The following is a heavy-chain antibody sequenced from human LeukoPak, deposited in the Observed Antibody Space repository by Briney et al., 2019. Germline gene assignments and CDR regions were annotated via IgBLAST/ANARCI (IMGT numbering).Heavy chain of an antibody. V-gene: IGHV1-3*01. J-gene: IGHJ4*02. CDR3: ARDVVIHQYYFDY. Sequence: ASVKVSCKASGYTFTSYAMHWVRQAPGQRLEWMGWINAGNGNTKYSQKFQGRVTITRDTSASTAYMELSSLRSEDTAVYYCARDVVIHQYYFDYWGQGTLVTVSS. CDR1: GYTFTSYA. CDR2: INAGNGNT. D-gene: IGHD3-16*02.